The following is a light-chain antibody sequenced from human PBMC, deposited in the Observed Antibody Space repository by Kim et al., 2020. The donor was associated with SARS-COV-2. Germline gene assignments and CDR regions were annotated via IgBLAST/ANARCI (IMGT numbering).Light chain of an antibody. J-gene: IGLJ2*01. Sequence: GQSVTISCTGSSSDVGAYNYISWYQQDPGKAPKLMIYDVNERPSGVPDRFSGCKSGNTASLTVSGLQAEDEADYYCCSYGGNNDLLFGGGTQLTVL. CDR3: CSYGGNNDLL. V-gene: IGLV2-8*01. CDR1: SSDVGAYNY. CDR2: DVN.